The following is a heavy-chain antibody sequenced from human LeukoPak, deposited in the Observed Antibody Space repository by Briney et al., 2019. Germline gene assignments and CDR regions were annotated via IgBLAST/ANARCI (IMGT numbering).Heavy chain of an antibody. J-gene: IGHJ4*02. D-gene: IGHD1-26*01. CDR3: ARRVGATDY. Sequence: SETLSLTCAVYGGSFSGYYWSWIRQPPGKGLEWIGEINHSGSTNYNPSLKSRVTISVDTSKNQFSLKLSSVTAADTAVYHCARRVGATDYWSQGTLVTVSS. V-gene: IGHV4-34*01. CDR2: INHSGST. CDR1: GGSFSGYY.